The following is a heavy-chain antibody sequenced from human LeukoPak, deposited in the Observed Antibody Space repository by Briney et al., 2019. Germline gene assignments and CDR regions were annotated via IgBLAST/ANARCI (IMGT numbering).Heavy chain of an antibody. CDR3: ARARLAYCGDDCYSAFDS. D-gene: IGHD2-21*02. V-gene: IGHV1-69*05. Sequence: FSVNVSCKASGGTFSSYAISWVRLAPGRGLEWMGGIIPNFGTADYAQKFQGRVTIATDESTSTAYMELSSLRSDDTAVYYCARARLAYCGDDCYSAFDSWGQGTLVTVSS. CDR1: GGTFSSYA. J-gene: IGHJ4*02. CDR2: IIPNFGTA.